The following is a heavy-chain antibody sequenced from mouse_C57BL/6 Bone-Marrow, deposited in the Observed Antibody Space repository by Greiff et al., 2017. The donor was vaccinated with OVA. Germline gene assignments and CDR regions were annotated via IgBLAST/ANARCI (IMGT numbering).Heavy chain of an antibody. J-gene: IGHJ2*01. CDR3: AREGDSSGYDYFDY. V-gene: IGHV5-16*01. D-gene: IGHD3-2*02. CDR2: INYDGSST. CDR1: GFTFSDYY. Sequence: EVNLVESEGGLVQPGSSMKLSCTASGFTFSDYYMAWVRQVPEKGLEWVANINYDGSSTYYLDSLKSRFIISRDNAKNILYLQMSSLKSEDTATYYCAREGDSSGYDYFDYWGQGTTLTVSS.